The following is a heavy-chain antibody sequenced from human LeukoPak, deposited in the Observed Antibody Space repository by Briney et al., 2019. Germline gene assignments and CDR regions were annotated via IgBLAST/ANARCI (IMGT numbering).Heavy chain of an antibody. CDR2: FDPEDGET. Sequence: ASMKVSCKVSGYTLTELSMHWVRQAPGKGLEWMGGFDPEDGETIYAQKFQGRVTMTEDTSTGTAYMELSSLRSEDTAVYYCATPLSTRAFDIWGQGTMVTVSS. CDR1: GYTLTELS. J-gene: IGHJ3*02. CDR3: ATPLSTRAFDI. V-gene: IGHV1-24*01.